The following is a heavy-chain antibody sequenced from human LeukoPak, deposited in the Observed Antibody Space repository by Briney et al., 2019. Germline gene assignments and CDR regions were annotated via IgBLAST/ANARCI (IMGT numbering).Heavy chain of an antibody. Sequence: SETLSLTCAVSGGSIRNDYWSWIRQPPGKGLEWIGYIYYSGSTNYNPSLKSRVTISVDTSKNQFSLKLSSVTAADTAVYYCASPLAYCGGDCYFQHWGQGTLVTVSS. CDR2: IYYSGST. CDR1: GGSIRNDY. J-gene: IGHJ1*01. V-gene: IGHV4-59*08. D-gene: IGHD2-21*02. CDR3: ASPLAYCGGDCYFQH.